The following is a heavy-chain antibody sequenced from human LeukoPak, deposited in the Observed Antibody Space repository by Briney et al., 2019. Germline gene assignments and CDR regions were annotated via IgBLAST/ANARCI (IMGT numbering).Heavy chain of an antibody. CDR1: GFTFSSYS. D-gene: IGHD2-15*01. CDR2: ISSTSTYM. Sequence: GGSLRLSCAASGFTFSSYSINWVRQAPGKGLEWVSSISSTSTYMYYADSVKGRFTISRDNAKNSLFLQMNSLRPEATAMYYCSRNTFVSSSSCQTALDYWGQGTLVTVSS. V-gene: IGHV3-21*01. CDR3: SRNTFVSSSSCQTALDY. J-gene: IGHJ4*02.